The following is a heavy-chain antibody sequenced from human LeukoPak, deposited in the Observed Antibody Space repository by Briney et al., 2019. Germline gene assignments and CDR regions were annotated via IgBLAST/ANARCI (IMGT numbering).Heavy chain of an antibody. D-gene: IGHD3-10*02. CDR2: ISGSGGST. CDR3: ANSLFGEKAFDI. V-gene: IGHV3-23*01. Sequence: GGSLRLSCAASGFTFSSYGMHWVRQAPGKGLEWVSAISGSGGSTYYADSVKGRFTISRDNSKNTLYLQMNSLRAEDTAVYYCANSLFGEKAFDIWGQGTMVTVSS. CDR1: GFTFSSYG. J-gene: IGHJ3*02.